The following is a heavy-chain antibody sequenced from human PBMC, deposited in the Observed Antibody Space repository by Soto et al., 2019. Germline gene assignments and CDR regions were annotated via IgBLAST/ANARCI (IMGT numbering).Heavy chain of an antibody. V-gene: IGHV3-49*03. Sequence: GGSLRLSCTASGFTFGDYAMSWFRQAPGKGLEWVGFIRSKAYGGTTEYAASVKGRFTISRDDSKSIAYLQMNSLKTEDTAVYYCTRDSHSSSWYGSFDYWGQGTLVTVSS. D-gene: IGHD6-13*01. J-gene: IGHJ4*02. CDR2: IRSKAYGGTT. CDR3: TRDSHSSSWYGSFDY. CDR1: GFTFGDYA.